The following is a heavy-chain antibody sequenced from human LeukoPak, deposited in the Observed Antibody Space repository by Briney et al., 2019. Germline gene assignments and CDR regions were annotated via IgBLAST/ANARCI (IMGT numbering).Heavy chain of an antibody. D-gene: IGHD3-3*01. CDR2: IIITSSTM. Sequence: GGSLRLSCAASGFTFSNYNMNWVRQAPGKGRGWVSYIIITSSTMYYADSVKGRFTISRDNAKNSLYLQMNSLRAEDTAVYYCARVKPPSTIFGVVTYDYYMDVWGKGTTVTVSS. J-gene: IGHJ6*03. CDR1: GFTFSNYN. V-gene: IGHV3-48*01. CDR3: ARVKPPSTIFGVVTYDYYMDV.